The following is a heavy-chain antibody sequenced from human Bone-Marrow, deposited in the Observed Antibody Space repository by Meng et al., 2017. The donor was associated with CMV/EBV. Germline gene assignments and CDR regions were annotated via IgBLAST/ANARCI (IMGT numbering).Heavy chain of an antibody. D-gene: IGHD2-8*01. CDR3: ARDRMVYAYYFDY. CDR1: GFTFSSYA. CDR2: ISYDGSNK. J-gene: IGHJ4*02. V-gene: IGHV3-30-3*01. Sequence: GGSLRLSRAASGFTFSSYAMHWVRQAPGKGLEWVAVISYDGSNKYYADSVKGRFTISRDNSKNTLYLQMNSLRAEDTAVYYCARDRMVYAYYFDYWGQGTLVTVSS.